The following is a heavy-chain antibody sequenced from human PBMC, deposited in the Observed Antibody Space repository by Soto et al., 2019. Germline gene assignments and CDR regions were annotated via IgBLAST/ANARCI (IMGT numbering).Heavy chain of an antibody. CDR3: ARDHLGYCSGGSCYYFGC. D-gene: IGHD2-15*01. Sequence: PGGSLRLSCAASGFTFSSYGMHWVRQAPGKGLEWVAVIWYDGSNQYYADSVKGRFTISRDNSKNTLYLQMNSLRAEDTAVYYCARDHLGYCSGGSCYYFGCWGEGTLVSVSS. V-gene: IGHV3-33*01. CDR1: GFTFSSYG. CDR2: IWYDGSNQ. J-gene: IGHJ4*02.